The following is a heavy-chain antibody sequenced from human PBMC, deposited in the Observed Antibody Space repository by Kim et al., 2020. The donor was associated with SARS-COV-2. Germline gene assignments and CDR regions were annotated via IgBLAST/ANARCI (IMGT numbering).Heavy chain of an antibody. CDR2: INPSGGST. J-gene: IGHJ4*02. CDR3: ARDRSPYYGSGSYYNYFDY. D-gene: IGHD3-10*01. V-gene: IGHV1-46*01. Sequence: ASVKVSCKASGYTFTSYYMHWVRQAPGQGLEWMGIINPSGGSTSYAQKFQGRVTMTRDTSTSTVYMELSSLRSEDTAVYYCARDRSPYYGSGSYYNYFDYWGQGTLVTVSS. CDR1: GYTFTSYY.